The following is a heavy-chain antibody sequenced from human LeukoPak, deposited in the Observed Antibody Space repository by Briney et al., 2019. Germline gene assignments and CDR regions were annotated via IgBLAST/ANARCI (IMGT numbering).Heavy chain of an antibody. J-gene: IGHJ3*02. CDR2: IKPDGSDK. Sequence: AGGSLRLSCVGSGFSFRSHWVNWVRQSPGKGLEWVANIKPDGSDKYYVDSARGRFTVSRDSAKNSAFLQMNSLRAEDTAIYYCATISAQTFDIWGQGTLVSVSS. D-gene: IGHD5-24*01. CDR3: ATISAQTFDI. CDR1: GFSFRSHW. V-gene: IGHV3-7*01.